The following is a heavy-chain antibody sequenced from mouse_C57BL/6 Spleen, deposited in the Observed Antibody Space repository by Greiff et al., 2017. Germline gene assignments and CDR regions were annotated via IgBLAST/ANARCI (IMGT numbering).Heavy chain of an antibody. CDR2: IYPGDGET. J-gene: IGHJ4*01. D-gene: IGHD2-4*01. CDR3: ATYDYDGDAMDY. V-gene: IGHV1-82*01. CDR1: GYAFSSSW. Sequence: QVQLQQSGPELVKPGASVKISCKASGYAFSSSWMNWVKQRPGKGLEWIGRIYPGDGETNYNGKFKGKATLTADKSSSTAYMQLSSLTSEDSAVXFCATYDYDGDAMDYWGQGTSVTVSS.